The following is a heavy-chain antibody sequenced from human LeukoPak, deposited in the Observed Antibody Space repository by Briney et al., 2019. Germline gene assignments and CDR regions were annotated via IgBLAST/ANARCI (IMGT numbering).Heavy chain of an antibody. Sequence: PSATLSLTCTVAGGSISSHYWSWIRQPPGKGLEWIGYIYYSGSTNYNPSLKSRVTISVDTSKNQFSLKLSSVTAADTAVYYCARVGIDSSSWYFPEFAFDIWGQGTMVTVSS. CDR2: IYYSGST. J-gene: IGHJ3*02. D-gene: IGHD6-13*01. CDR3: ARVGIDSSSWYFPEFAFDI. V-gene: IGHV4-59*11. CDR1: GGSISSHY.